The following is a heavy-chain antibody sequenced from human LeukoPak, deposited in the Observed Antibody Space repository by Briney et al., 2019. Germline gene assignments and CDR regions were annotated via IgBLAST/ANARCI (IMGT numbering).Heavy chain of an antibody. CDR2: ISTGGTTI. D-gene: IGHD3-10*01. V-gene: IGHV3-48*03. CDR3: ARYGSGRKFDY. Sequence: GGSLRLSCEASGCTFSTFEMSWVRQAPGKGLEWISYISTGGTTIFYADSVKGRFTISRDNAKNSLYLLMNSLRVEDTAVYYCARYGSGRKFDYWGPGTLVTVSS. CDR1: GCTFSTFE. J-gene: IGHJ4*02.